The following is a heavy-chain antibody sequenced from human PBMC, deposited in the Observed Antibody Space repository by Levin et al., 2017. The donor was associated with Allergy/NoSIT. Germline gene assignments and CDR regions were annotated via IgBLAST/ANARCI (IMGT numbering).Heavy chain of an antibody. CDR2: IIPIFGTA. CDR3: ARAYIVVVTAIYYYGMDV. CDR1: GGTFSSYA. J-gene: IGHJ6*02. V-gene: IGHV1-69*13. D-gene: IGHD2-21*02. Sequence: GASVKVSCKASGGTFSSYAISWVRQAPGQGLEWMGGIIPIFGTANYAQKFQGRVTITADESTSTAYMELSSLRSEDTAVYYCARAYIVVVTAIYYYGMDVWGQGTTVTVSS.